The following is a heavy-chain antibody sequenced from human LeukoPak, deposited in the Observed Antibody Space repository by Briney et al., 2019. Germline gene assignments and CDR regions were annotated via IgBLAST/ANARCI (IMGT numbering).Heavy chain of an antibody. CDR2: IFPSDSDT. J-gene: IGHJ4*02. CDR3: ARGISSTYIGDY. V-gene: IGHV5-51*01. D-gene: IGHD2-2*01. CDR1: GYRFTSYW. Sequence: GESLKISCKGSGYRFTSYWIGWVRQMPGKGLEWMGIIFPSDSDTRYSPSFQGQVTISADKSTSTAYLQCSSLKASDTAIYYCARGISSTYIGDYWGQGTLVTVSS.